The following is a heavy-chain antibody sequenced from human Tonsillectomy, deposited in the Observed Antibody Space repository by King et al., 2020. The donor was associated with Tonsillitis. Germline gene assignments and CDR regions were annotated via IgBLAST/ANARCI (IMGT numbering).Heavy chain of an antibody. CDR2: IYSGGST. CDR3: ARGYYDYYHGMDV. Sequence: DVQLVESGGGLVQPGGSLRLSCAASGFTVSSNYMSWVRQAPGKGLEWVSVIYSGGSTYYADSVKGRFTISRDNSKNTLYLQMNSLRAEDTAVYYCARGYYDYYHGMDVWGQGTTVTVSS. CDR1: GFTVSSNY. J-gene: IGHJ6*02. V-gene: IGHV3-66*01.